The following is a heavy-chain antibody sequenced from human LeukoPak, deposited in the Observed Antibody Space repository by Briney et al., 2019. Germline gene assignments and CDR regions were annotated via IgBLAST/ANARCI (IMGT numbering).Heavy chain of an antibody. D-gene: IGHD3-10*01. CDR1: GYTFIHYY. CDR2: VDPSGDIA. Sequence: ASVKVSCKTSGYTFIHYYMHWVRQTSGEGFEWMGIVDPSGDIATYAQKFQGRVTLTTDTSTSTFYMELSSLRSEDTAIYYCARDSFGVRGFDHWGQGTPVTVSS. V-gene: IGHV1-46*01. J-gene: IGHJ4*02. CDR3: ARDSFGVRGFDH.